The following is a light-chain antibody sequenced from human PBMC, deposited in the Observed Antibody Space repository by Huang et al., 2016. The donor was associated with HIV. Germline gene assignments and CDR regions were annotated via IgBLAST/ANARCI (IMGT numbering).Light chain of an antibody. CDR1: QSVSNNY. CDR2: GAS. CDR3: QQYGNTPPKT. Sequence: DIVLTQSPGTLSLSPGESATLSCRASQSVSNNYLAWYQQKPGQAPRLLIYGASSRATGIPDRFSGSGAGTDFTLTVTRLEHEDFAVYYCQQYGNTPPKTFGQGTKVEIK. V-gene: IGKV3-20*01. J-gene: IGKJ1*01.